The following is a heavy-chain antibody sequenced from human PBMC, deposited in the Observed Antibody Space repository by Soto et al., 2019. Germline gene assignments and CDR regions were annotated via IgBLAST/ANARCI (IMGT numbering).Heavy chain of an antibody. V-gene: IGHV3-33*01. CDR2: IWSDGSKK. J-gene: IGHJ4*02. D-gene: IGHD3-3*01. CDR1: GFTFSSYG. Sequence: QVQLVESGGGVVQPGRSLRLSCAASGFTFSSYGMHWVRQAPGKGLEGVAVIWSDGSKKYHADSVKGRFTISRDNSKNTLYLQMNSLRAEDTAVYYCAREFWSGPFDYWGQGTLVTVSS. CDR3: AREFWSGPFDY.